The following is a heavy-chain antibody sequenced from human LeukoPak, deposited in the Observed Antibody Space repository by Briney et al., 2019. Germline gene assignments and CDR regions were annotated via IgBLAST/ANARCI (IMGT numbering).Heavy chain of an antibody. J-gene: IGHJ6*03. D-gene: IGHD1-1*01. Sequence: GGSLRLSCAASGFTFSSYAMSWVRQAPGKGLEWVSAISGSGGSTFYADSVMGRLTISRDNSRNTLYLQMNSLSAEDTAIYYCAKRGNPTVGHHYLDVWGKGTTVSVSS. CDR3: AKRGNPTVGHHYLDV. V-gene: IGHV3-23*01. CDR1: GFTFSSYA. CDR2: ISGSGGST.